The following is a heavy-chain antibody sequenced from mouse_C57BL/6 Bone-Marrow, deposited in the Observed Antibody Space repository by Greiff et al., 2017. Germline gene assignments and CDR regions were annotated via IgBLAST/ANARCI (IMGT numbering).Heavy chain of an antibody. V-gene: IGHV5-12*01. CDR1: GFTFSDYY. J-gene: IGHJ3*01. D-gene: IGHD2-4*01. CDR3: ARPGRLTWFAY. CDR2: ISHGSCRT. Sequence: EVKLVESGGGLVQPGGSLKLSCAASGFTFSDYYMYWVRQTPEKRLEWVAYISHGSCRTYYPDTVKGRFTISRDNAKNTLYRQMSRLKSEDTAMYYCARPGRLTWFAYWGQGTLVTVSA.